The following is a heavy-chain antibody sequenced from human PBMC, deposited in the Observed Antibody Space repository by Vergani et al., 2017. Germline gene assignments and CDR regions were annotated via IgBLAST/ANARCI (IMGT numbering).Heavy chain of an antibody. J-gene: IGHJ4*02. V-gene: IGHV4-61*10. D-gene: IGHD1-14*01. CDR1: GGSVSSGSYY. CDR3: ARGTEEVTTYFDY. Sequence: QVQLQQWGAGLLKPSETLSLTCTVSGGSVSSGSYYWSWIRQPAGKGLEWIGYIYHSGSTNYNPSLKSRVTMSVDTSKNQFSLKLSSVTAADTAVYYCARGTEEVTTYFDYWGQGTLVTVSS. CDR2: IYHSGST.